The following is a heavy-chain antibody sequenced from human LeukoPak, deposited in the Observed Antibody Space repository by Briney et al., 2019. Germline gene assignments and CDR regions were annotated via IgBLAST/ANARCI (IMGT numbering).Heavy chain of an antibody. D-gene: IGHD6-19*01. CDR3: ARGTYTSGWD. J-gene: IGHJ4*02. CDR1: GFTFSNFE. Sequence: PGGSLRLSCAASGFTFSNFEMNWVRRAPGKGLEWVAYISSSGSSKHYADSVKGRFTISRDNAKRSLYLQMNSLRVEDTAVYYCARGTYTSGWDWGQGTLVTVSS. CDR2: ISSSGSSK. V-gene: IGHV3-48*03.